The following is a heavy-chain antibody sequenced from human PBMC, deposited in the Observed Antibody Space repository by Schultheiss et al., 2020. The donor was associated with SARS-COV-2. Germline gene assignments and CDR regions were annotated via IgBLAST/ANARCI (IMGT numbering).Heavy chain of an antibody. Sequence: GGSLRLSCAASGFTFSGFGMHWVRQAPGKGLEWVAILSYDGSNKHYADSVKGRFSISRDNSNNTLYLQMNSLRPEDTAVYYCARDRDQSYDILTGYYRGYFDPWGQGTLVTVSS. CDR1: GFTFSGFG. CDR3: ARDRDQSYDILTGYYRGYFDP. CDR2: LSYDGSNK. D-gene: IGHD3-9*01. J-gene: IGHJ5*02. V-gene: IGHV3-30-3*01.